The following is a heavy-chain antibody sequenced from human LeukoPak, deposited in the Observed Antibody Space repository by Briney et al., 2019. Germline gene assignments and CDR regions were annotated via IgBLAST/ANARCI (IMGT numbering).Heavy chain of an antibody. CDR1: DGSFSGYY. CDR2: INHSGST. Sequence: PSETLSLTCAVDDGSFSGYYWSWIRQPPGKGLEWIGEINHSGSTNYNPSLKSRVTISVDTSKNQFSLKLTSVTAADTAVYYCARGLSVNSSSPAAAGRGYFDYWGQGTLVTVSS. D-gene: IGHD6-13*01. CDR3: ARGLSVNSSSPAAAGRGYFDY. J-gene: IGHJ4*02. V-gene: IGHV4-34*01.